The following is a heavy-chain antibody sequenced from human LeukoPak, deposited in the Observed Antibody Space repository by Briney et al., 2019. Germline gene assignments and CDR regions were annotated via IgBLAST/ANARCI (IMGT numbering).Heavy chain of an antibody. CDR1: GYTFTVYY. Sequence: ASVTVSCKTSGYTFTVYYIHWIRQAPGQGLEWMGWIAPRNGGTNYAQRFQGRVSMTRDTPISTVYMELRSLISDDTAVHYCARGLLGTSSSVGYFDSWGQGTLVTVSS. J-gene: IGHJ4*02. CDR3: ARGLLGTSSSVGYFDS. D-gene: IGHD6-6*01. V-gene: IGHV1-2*02. CDR2: IAPRNGGT.